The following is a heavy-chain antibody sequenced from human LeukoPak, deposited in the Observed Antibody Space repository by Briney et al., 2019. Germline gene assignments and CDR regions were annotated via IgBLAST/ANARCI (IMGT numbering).Heavy chain of an antibody. D-gene: IGHD6-13*01. CDR2: ISSSGSTI. J-gene: IGHJ4*02. V-gene: IGHV3-11*01. CDR1: GFTFSDYY. Sequence: GGSLRLSCAASGFTFSDYYMSWIRQAPGKGLEWVSYISSSGSTIYYADSVKGRFTISRDNVKNSLYLQMNSLRAEDTAVYYCARRDSSSWYAVHYWGQGTLVTVSS. CDR3: ARRDSSSWYAVHY.